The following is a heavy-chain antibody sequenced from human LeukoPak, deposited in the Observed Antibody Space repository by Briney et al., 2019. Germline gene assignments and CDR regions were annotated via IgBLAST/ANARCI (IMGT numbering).Heavy chain of an antibody. Sequence: GGSLRLSCVASGFTVSSNYMSWVRQAPGKGLEWVSVIYSGGSTYYADSVRGRFTISRDNSKNTLYLQMNSLRAEDTAVYYCAREVGATGRNAFDIWGQGTMVTVSS. V-gene: IGHV3-53*01. J-gene: IGHJ3*02. D-gene: IGHD1-26*01. CDR2: IYSGGST. CDR3: AREVGATGRNAFDI. CDR1: GFTVSSNY.